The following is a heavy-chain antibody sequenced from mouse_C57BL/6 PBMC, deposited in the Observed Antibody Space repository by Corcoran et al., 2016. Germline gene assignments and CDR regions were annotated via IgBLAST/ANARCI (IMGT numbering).Heavy chain of an antibody. V-gene: IGHV9-3*01. CDR1: GYTFTTYG. CDR3: ARRGWPIRDY. J-gene: IGHJ2*01. Sequence: QIQLVQSGPELKKPGETVKISCKASGYTFTTYGMSWVKQAPGKGLKWMGWINTYSGVPTYADDFKGRFAFSLETSASTAYLQINNLKNEDTATYFCARRGWPIRDYWGQGTTLTVSS. CDR2: INTYSGVP. D-gene: IGHD2-3*01.